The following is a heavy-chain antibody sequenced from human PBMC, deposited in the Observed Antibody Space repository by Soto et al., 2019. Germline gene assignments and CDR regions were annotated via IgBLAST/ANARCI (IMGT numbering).Heavy chain of an antibody. CDR2: ISAYNGNT. CDR3: ASGELRYYFDY. V-gene: IGHV1-18*01. CDR1: GYTFTNFG. J-gene: IGHJ4*02. Sequence: ASVKVSCKASGYTFTNFGISWVRQAPGQGLEWMGWISAYNGNTNYAQKLQGRVTMTTDTSTSTAYMELRSLRSDDTAVYYCASGELRYYFDYWGQGTLVTRLL. D-gene: IGHD3-10*01.